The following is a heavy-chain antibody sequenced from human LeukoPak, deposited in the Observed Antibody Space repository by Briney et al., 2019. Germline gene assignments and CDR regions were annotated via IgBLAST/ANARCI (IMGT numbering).Heavy chain of an antibody. CDR3: ATAREDYGDYPYYYGMDV. V-gene: IGHV3-30*03. Sequence: GGSLRLSSAASGFTFSSYGMHWVRQAPGKGLEWVAVISYDGSNKYYADSVKGRFTISRDSSKNTLYLQMNSLRAEDTAVYYCATAREDYGDYPYYYGMDVWGQGTTVTVSS. CDR1: GFTFSSYG. CDR2: ISYDGSNK. D-gene: IGHD4-17*01. J-gene: IGHJ6*02.